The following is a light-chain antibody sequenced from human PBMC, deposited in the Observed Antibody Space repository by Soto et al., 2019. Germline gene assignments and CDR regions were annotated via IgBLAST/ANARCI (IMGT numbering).Light chain of an antibody. CDR1: SSDGGGYTY. CDR3: SSYTSSSTLLYV. Sequence: QSALTQPASVSGSPGQSITISCTGTSSDGGGYTYVSWYQQHPGKAPNLMIYEVNNRPSGVSNRFSGSKSGNTASLTISGLQAEEEADYYCSSYTSSSTLLYVFGTGTKVTVL. CDR2: EVN. V-gene: IGLV2-14*01. J-gene: IGLJ1*01.